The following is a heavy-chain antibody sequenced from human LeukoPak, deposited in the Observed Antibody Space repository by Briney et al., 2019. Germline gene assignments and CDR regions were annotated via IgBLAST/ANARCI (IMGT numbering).Heavy chain of an antibody. D-gene: IGHD3-10*01. CDR1: GGSFSGYY. CDR3: ARMNGSGSYYNLLLASFDY. CDR2: INHSGST. J-gene: IGHJ4*02. V-gene: IGHV4-34*01. Sequence: PSETLSLTCAVYGGSFSGYYWSWIRQPPGKGLEWIGEINHSGSTNYNPSLKSRVTISVDTSKNQFSLKLSSVTAAGTAVYYCARMNGSGSYYNLLLASFDYWGQGTLVTVSS.